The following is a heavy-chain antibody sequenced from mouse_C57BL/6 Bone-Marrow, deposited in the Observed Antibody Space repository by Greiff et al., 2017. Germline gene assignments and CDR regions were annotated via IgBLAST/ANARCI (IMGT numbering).Heavy chain of an antibody. Sequence: DVKLQESGPGLVKPSQSLSLTCSVTGYSITSGYYWNWIRQFPGNKLEWMGYISYDGSNNYNPSLKNRISITRDTSKNQFFLKLNSVTTEDTATYYCARRHGGFDYWGQGTTLTVSS. CDR2: ISYDGSN. D-gene: IGHD3-1*01. CDR3: ARRHGGFDY. J-gene: IGHJ2*01. CDR1: GYSITSGYY. V-gene: IGHV3-6*01.